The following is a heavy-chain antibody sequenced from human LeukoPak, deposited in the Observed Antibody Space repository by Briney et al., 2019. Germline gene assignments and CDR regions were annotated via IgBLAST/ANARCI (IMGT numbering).Heavy chain of an antibody. CDR2: INHSGST. J-gene: IGHJ6*02. V-gene: IGHV4-34*01. Sequence: ASETLSLTCAVYGGSFSGYYWSWIRQPPGKGLEWIGEINHSGSTNYNPSLKSRVTISVDTSKNQFSLKLSSVTAADTAVYYCARGRRGGDYGMDVWGQGTTVTVSS. D-gene: IGHD4-17*01. CDR1: GGSFSGYY. CDR3: ARGRRGGDYGMDV.